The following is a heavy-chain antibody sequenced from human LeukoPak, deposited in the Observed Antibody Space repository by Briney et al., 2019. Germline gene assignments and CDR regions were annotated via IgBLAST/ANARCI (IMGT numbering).Heavy chain of an antibody. Sequence: SETLSLTCTVSGGSISSYYWSWIRQPPGKGLEWIGYIYYSGSTNYNPSLKSRVTISVDTSKNQFSLKLSSVTAADTAVYYCAGAVGDFWSGYWADYFDYWGQGTLVTVSS. J-gene: IGHJ4*02. V-gene: IGHV4-59*01. CDR2: IYYSGST. CDR1: GGSISSYY. CDR3: AGAVGDFWSGYWADYFDY. D-gene: IGHD3-3*01.